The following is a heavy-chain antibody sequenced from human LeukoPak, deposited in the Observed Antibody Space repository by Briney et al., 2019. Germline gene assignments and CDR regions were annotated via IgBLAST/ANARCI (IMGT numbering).Heavy chain of an antibody. Sequence: PSETLSLTCSVFGGSISSYYWSWIRQPPGKGLEWIGYIYYSGSTNYNPSLKSRVTISVDTSKNQFSLKLSSVTAADTAVYYCARLGYCSGGSYCAFDIWGQGTMVTVSS. J-gene: IGHJ3*02. CDR3: ARLGYCSGGSYCAFDI. D-gene: IGHD2-15*01. CDR2: IYYSGST. CDR1: GGSISSYY. V-gene: IGHV4-59*01.